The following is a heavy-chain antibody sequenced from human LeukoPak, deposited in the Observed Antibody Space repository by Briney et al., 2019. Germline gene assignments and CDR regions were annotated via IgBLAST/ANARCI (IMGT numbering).Heavy chain of an antibody. CDR1: GFTFSSYA. CDR3: ARSITMIVVVNLYYFDY. D-gene: IGHD3-22*01. Sequence: PGGSLRLSCAASGFTFSSYAMSWVRQAPGKGLEWVSAISGSGGSTYYADSVKGRFTISRANSKNTLYLQMNSLRAEDTAVYYCARSITMIVVVNLYYFDYWGQGTLVTVSS. J-gene: IGHJ4*02. V-gene: IGHV3-23*01. CDR2: ISGSGGST.